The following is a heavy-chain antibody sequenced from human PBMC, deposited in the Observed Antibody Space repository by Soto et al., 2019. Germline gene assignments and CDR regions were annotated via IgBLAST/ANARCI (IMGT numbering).Heavy chain of an antibody. CDR1: GFTFSSYA. V-gene: IGHV3-23*01. CDR3: SKAAADWSGCSCYPNAFDY. J-gene: IGHJ4*02. Sequence: EVQLLESGGGLVQPGGSLRLSCAASGFTFSSYAMSWVRQAPGTGLEWVSAISGSGGSTYYADSVKVRFTISRDNSKYTLYLQMNSLRAEDTAVYYCSKAAADWSGCSCYPNAFDYWGQGTLVTVSS. D-gene: IGHD2-15*01. CDR2: ISGSGGST.